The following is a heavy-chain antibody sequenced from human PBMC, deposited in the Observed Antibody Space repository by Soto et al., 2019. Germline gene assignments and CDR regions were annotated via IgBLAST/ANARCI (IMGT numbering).Heavy chain of an antibody. CDR3: ARVDFWSGSDGTFTPDYYYGMDV. J-gene: IGHJ6*02. V-gene: IGHV4-59*01. D-gene: IGHD3-3*01. CDR1: GGSISSYY. Sequence: SETLSLTCTVSGGSISSYYWSWIRQPPGKGLEWIGYIYYSGSTNYNPSLKSRVTISVDTSKNQFSLKLSSVTAADTAVYYCARVDFWSGSDGTFTPDYYYGMDVWGQGTTVTVSS. CDR2: IYYSGST.